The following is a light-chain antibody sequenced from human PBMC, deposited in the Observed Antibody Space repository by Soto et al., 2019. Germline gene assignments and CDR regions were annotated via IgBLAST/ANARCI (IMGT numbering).Light chain of an antibody. Sequence: DIQMTQSPSTLSASVGXRVTXXCRANQSIRNWLAWYQQRPGKAPNLLIYDASSLQSGVPSRFSGSGYGREFTLTISNLQPDDFATYYCQQYNSSPLTFGGRTKVDIK. J-gene: IGKJ4*01. CDR3: QQYNSSPLT. V-gene: IGKV1-5*01. CDR2: DAS. CDR1: QSIRNW.